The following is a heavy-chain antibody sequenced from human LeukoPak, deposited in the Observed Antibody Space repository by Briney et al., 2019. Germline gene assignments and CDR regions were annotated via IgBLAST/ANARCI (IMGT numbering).Heavy chain of an antibody. CDR3: ARAAATDY. D-gene: IGHD6-13*01. J-gene: IGHJ4*02. CDR1: GFTFSSYS. V-gene: IGHV3-21*03. CDR2: ISSSRSYI. Sequence: GGSLRLSCAASGFTFSSYSMNWVRQAPGKGLEWVSFISSSRSYIYYADSVKGRFTISRDNAKNSLYLQMNSLRAEDTAVYYCARAAATDYWGQGTLVTVSS.